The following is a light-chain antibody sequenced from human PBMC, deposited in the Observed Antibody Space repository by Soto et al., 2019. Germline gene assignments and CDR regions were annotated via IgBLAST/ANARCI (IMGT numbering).Light chain of an antibody. Sequence: IPMTPSPASLFASAGGTVTIACRASQYIGSYLDWYQQKPGKAPKLLIYAASSLHSGVPSRFSGSGSGTDFTLTISSLQPEDFATYSCQQTYRTPRTFGGGTKVDIK. CDR1: QYIGSY. J-gene: IGKJ4*01. CDR2: AAS. CDR3: QQTYRTPRT. V-gene: IGKV1-39*01.